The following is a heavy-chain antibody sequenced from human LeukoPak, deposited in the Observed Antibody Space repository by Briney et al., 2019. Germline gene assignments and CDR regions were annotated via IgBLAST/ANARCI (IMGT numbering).Heavy chain of an antibody. V-gene: IGHV4-4*07. CDR2: IYTSGST. D-gene: IGHD3-3*01. CDR3: ARGSYYDFWSGYGESYYFDY. Sequence: SETLSLTCTVSGGSISSYYWSWIRQPAGKGLEWIGRIYTSGSTNYNPSLKSRVTMSVDPSKNQFSLKLSSVTAADTAVYYCARGSYYDFWSGYGESYYFDYWGQGTLVTVSS. J-gene: IGHJ4*02. CDR1: GGSISSYY.